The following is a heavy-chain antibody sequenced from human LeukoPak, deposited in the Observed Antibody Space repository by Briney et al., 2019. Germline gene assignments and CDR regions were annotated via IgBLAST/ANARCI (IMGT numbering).Heavy chain of an antibody. V-gene: IGHV1-69*06. CDR3: ARVWSVTTPYYYYYMDV. CDR1: GGTFSSYA. CDR2: IIPIFGTA. J-gene: IGHJ6*03. Sequence: SVKVSCKASGGTFSSYAISWVRQAPGQGLEWMGGIIPIFGTANYAQKFQGRVTITADKSTSTAYMELSSLRFEDTAVYYCARVWSVTTPYYYYYMDVWGKGTTVTVSS. D-gene: IGHD4-11*01.